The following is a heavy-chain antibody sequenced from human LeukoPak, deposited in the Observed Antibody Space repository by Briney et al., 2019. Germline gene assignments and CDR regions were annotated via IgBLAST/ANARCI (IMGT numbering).Heavy chain of an antibody. CDR1: GFTFSSYA. CDR2: IKQDGSKK. D-gene: IGHD6-13*01. CDR3: AKAAAAPGFDF. V-gene: IGHV3-7*01. J-gene: IGHJ4*02. Sequence: GGSLRLSCAASGFTFSSYAMHWVRQAPGKGLEWVANIKQDGSKKSYVDSVKGRFTISRDNAKNSLYLQMNSLRAEDTAIYYCAKAAAAPGFDFWGQGTLVTVSS.